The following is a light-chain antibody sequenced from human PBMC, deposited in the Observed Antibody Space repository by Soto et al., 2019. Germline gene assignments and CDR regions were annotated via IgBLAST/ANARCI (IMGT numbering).Light chain of an antibody. Sequence: EIVLTQSPGTLSLSPGERATLSCRASQSVSSSFLAWYQQKPGRAPRLLIYGASSRATGIPDRFSGSWSGTDFTLTISRLEPEDFAVYYCQQYGSSPPWTFGQGTKVEIK. V-gene: IGKV3-20*01. J-gene: IGKJ1*01. CDR3: QQYGSSPPWT. CDR2: GAS. CDR1: QSVSSSF.